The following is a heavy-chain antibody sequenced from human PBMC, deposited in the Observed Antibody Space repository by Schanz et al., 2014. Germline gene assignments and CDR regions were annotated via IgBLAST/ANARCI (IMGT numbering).Heavy chain of an antibody. CDR3: ARGFLASGGKTFDC. D-gene: IGHD1-26*01. V-gene: IGHV1-46*01. J-gene: IGHJ4*02. CDR1: GYTFTSYF. Sequence: QVQLVQSGAEVKKPGASVKLSCEASGYTFTSYFLHWVRQAPGQGPEWMGIIHPSGGSTNYAQQFLGRLTMTRDTSTNTVYMNLSSLTSADTAVYYCARGFLASGGKTFDCWGQGTLVTVFS. CDR2: IHPSGGST.